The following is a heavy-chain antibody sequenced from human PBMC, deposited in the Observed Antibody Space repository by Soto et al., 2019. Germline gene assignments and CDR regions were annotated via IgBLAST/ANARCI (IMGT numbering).Heavy chain of an antibody. CDR1: GYTFTSCG. CDR2: SSAHNGNT. D-gene: IGHD1-1*01. CDR3: ARGRYGDY. J-gene: IGHJ4*02. Sequence: QVHLVQSGAEVKKPGASVKVACKACGYTFTSCGITWVRQAPGLGLEWMGESSAHNGNTDYAQKLQGRVIVTRDTSTRTAYMELTSLRSDDTAVYYCARGRYGDYWGQGALVTVSS. V-gene: IGHV1-18*01.